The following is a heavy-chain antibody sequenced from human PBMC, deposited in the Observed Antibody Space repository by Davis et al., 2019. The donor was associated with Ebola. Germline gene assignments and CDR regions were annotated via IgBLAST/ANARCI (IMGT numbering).Heavy chain of an antibody. CDR2: INPSGGST. V-gene: IGHV1-46*03. D-gene: IGHD2-15*01. Sequence: GESLKISCAASGFTLSSHSMHWVRQAPGQGLEWMGIINPSGGSTSYAQKFQGRVTMTRDTSTSTVYMELSSLRSEDTAVYYCAREEIVVVATNPSPYYYYGMDVWGQGTTVTVSS. CDR3: AREEIVVVATNPSPYYYYGMDV. J-gene: IGHJ6*02. CDR1: GFTLSSHS.